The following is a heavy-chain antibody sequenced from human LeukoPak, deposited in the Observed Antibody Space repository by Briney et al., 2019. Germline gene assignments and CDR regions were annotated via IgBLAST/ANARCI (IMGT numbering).Heavy chain of an antibody. J-gene: IGHJ4*02. V-gene: IGHV1-69*05. CDR2: IIPIFGTA. D-gene: IGHD3-3*01. CDR1: GGTFSSYA. CDR3: ARWPPYYDFWSGYYPFDY. Sequence: GASVKVSCKASGGTFSSYAISWVRQAPGQGLEWMGGIIPIFGTANYAQKFQGRVTITTDESTSTAYMELSSLRSEDTAVYYCARWPPYYDFWSGYYPFDYWGQGTLVTVSS.